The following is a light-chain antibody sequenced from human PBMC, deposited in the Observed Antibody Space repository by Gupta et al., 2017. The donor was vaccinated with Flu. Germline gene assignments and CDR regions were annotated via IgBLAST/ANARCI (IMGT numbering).Light chain of an antibody. CDR2: KAA. CDR3: QQNNRM. V-gene: IGKV1-5*03. J-gene: IGKJ2*01. CDR1: QSISNY. Sequence: DILMTQSPSTLSASVGDRVTITCRDSQSISNYLAWYQQKPGKAPKLLIYKAASLESGVPLRVRGSGYGTEFTRTISSMKTDDFANDYCQQNNRMFGEGTKMEIK.